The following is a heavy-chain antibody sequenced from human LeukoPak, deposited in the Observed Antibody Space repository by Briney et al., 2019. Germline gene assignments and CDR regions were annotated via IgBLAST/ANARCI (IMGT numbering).Heavy chain of an antibody. CDR2: ISAHNGNT. CDR3: ASGYFYGTGSYLYYYGMDV. CDR1: GYTFTSYG. D-gene: IGHD3-10*01. J-gene: IGHJ6*02. V-gene: IGHV1-18*01. Sequence: GASVKVSCKASGYTFTSYGISWVRQAPGQGLEWVGWISAHNGNTNYAQKLQGRVTMTTDRSTSTAYMELRSLRSDDTAVYYCASGYFYGTGSYLYYYGMDVWGQGTTVSVSS.